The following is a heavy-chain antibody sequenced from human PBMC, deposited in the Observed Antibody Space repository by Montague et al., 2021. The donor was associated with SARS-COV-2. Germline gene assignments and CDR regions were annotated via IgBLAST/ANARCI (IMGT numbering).Heavy chain of an antibody. V-gene: IGHV2-70*01. CDR1: GLSLNTSGMC. D-gene: IGHD4-17*01. Sequence: PALVKPTQTLTLTCTFSGLSLNTSGMCVSWIRQPPGKALEWLALIDWDEDQYYSTSLKTRLTISKDTSKNQVVLTMTNMDPIDTATYYCARSYGDYRDSYLDYWGQGTLVTVSS. CDR2: IDWDEDQ. CDR3: ARSYGDYRDSYLDY. J-gene: IGHJ4*02.